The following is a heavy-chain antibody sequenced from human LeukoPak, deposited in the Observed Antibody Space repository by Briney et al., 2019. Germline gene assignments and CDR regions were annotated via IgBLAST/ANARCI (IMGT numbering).Heavy chain of an antibody. V-gene: IGHV3-21*01. D-gene: IGHD6-19*01. Sequence: GGSLRLSCAASGFTFSGYSMNWVRQAPGKGLEWVSSISSSSSYIYYADSVKGRFTISRDNAKNSLYLQMNSLRAEDTAVYYCARGVAVAEGYFDYWGQGTVVTVSS. J-gene: IGHJ4*02. CDR2: ISSSSSYI. CDR3: ARGVAVAEGYFDY. CDR1: GFTFSGYS.